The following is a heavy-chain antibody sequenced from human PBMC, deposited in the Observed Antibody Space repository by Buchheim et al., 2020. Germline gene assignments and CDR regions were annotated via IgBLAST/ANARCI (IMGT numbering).Heavy chain of an antibody. D-gene: IGHD3-10*01. CDR1: GFTFSSYW. V-gene: IGHV3-74*01. Sequence: EVQLVDSGGGLVQPGGSLRLSCAASGFTFSSYWMHWVRQAPGKGPVWVSRINTDGTDTSYADSVKGRFTISRDNARNTLYLQMNSLEAEDTAVYFCARGGTPGSLDYWGQGTL. J-gene: IGHJ4*02. CDR3: ARGGTPGSLDY. CDR2: INTDGTDT.